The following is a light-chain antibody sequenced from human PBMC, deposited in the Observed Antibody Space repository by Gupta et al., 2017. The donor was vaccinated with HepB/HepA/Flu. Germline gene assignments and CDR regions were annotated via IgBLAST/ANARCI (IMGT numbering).Light chain of an antibody. Sequence: DIVRTPSPLSLPVTPGEPASISCRSSQSLLHSNGYNYLDWYLQKPGQSPQLLIYLGSNRASGVPDRFSGSGSGTDFTLKISRVEAEDVGVYYCMQALQTPLTFGGGTKVEIK. V-gene: IGKV2-28*01. CDR1: QSLLHSNGYNY. CDR3: MQALQTPLT. CDR2: LGS. J-gene: IGKJ4*01.